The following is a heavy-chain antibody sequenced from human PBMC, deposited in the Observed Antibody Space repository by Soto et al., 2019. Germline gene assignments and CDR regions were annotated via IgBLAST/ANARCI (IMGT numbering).Heavy chain of an antibody. D-gene: IGHD3-10*01. Sequence: ASVKVSCKASGYTFTGYYMHWVRQAPGQGLEWMGWINPNSGGTNYAQKFQGRVTMTRDTSISTAYMELSRLRSDDTAVYYCARDKNGSGSSVWGYYYYYGMDVWGQGTTVTVSS. V-gene: IGHV1-2*02. CDR1: GYTFTGYY. CDR2: INPNSGGT. CDR3: ARDKNGSGSSVWGYYYYYGMDV. J-gene: IGHJ6*02.